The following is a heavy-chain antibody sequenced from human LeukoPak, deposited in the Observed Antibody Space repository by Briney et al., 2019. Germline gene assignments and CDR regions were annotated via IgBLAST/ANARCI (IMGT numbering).Heavy chain of an antibody. V-gene: IGHV3-73*01. Sequence: GGSLKLSCAASGFTFSASAVHWVRQASGQGLEWLGRIRSKANNYATAYTDPLKGRFTVSRDDSKNTAYLQMNSLKTEDSAVYFCARDSSSEGPLDYWGQGTLVTVSS. CDR2: IRSKANNYAT. CDR1: GFTFSASA. J-gene: IGHJ4*02. CDR3: ARDSSSEGPLDY. D-gene: IGHD6-6*01.